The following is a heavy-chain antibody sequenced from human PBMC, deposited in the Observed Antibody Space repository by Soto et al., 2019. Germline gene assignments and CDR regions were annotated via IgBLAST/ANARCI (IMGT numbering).Heavy chain of an antibody. CDR3: IRAAAGLDP. Sequence: EVQVVESGGDLVQPRGSLKLSCAASGFTFSGSEMHWVRQASGKGLEWVGHIRTKANNYATAYAASVKGRFTISRDDLKNMAYLEMNSLRTEDTAVYYCIRAAAGLDPWGQGTLVTVSS. CDR2: IRTKANNYAT. J-gene: IGHJ5*02. CDR1: GFTFSGSE. D-gene: IGHD6-13*01. V-gene: IGHV3-73*01.